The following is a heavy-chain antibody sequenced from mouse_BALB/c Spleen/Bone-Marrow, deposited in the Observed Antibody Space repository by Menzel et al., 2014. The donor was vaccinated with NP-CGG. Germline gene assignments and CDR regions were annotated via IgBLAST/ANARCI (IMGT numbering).Heavy chain of an antibody. V-gene: IGHV5-15*02. Sequence: EVHLVESGGGLVQPGGSRELSCAASGFTFNEYGMAWVRQAPGKGPEWVAFISSLASSIYYADSVTGRFTLSRENAKNTLYLEMTSLRSEDTAMYFCVRRGNGIYAMDYWGQGTSVTVSS. J-gene: IGHJ4*01. CDR1: GFTFNEYG. CDR2: ISSLASSI. CDR3: VRRGNGIYAMDY.